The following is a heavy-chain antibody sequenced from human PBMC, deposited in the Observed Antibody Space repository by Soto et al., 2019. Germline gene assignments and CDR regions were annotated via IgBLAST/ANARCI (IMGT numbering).Heavy chain of an antibody. CDR1: GFTFSGHT. V-gene: IGHV3-21*01. Sequence: GGSLRLSCAASGFTFSGHTINSVRQAPGKGLEWVSSVSRSSSYIYYADSVKGRFTVSRDDAEKSLYLQMNSLRAEDTAIYYCARCMGFDGSGYAFFDSWGQGTQVTVSS. CDR2: VSRSSSYI. D-gene: IGHD3-10*01. CDR3: ARCMGFDGSGYAFFDS. J-gene: IGHJ4*02.